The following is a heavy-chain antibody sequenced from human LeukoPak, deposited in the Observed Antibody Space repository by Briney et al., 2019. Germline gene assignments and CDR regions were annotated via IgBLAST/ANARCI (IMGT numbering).Heavy chain of an antibody. D-gene: IGHD3-9*01. V-gene: IGHV3-23*01. CDR3: AKDSPPYYDILTGYSSIPNYFDY. Sequence: GGSLRLSCAASGFTFSSYAMSWARQAPGKGLEWVSAISGSGGSTYYADSVKGRFTISRDNSKNTLYLQMNSLRAEDTAVYYCAKDSPPYYDILTGYSSIPNYFDYWGQGTLVTVSS. CDR1: GFTFSSYA. CDR2: ISGSGGST. J-gene: IGHJ4*02.